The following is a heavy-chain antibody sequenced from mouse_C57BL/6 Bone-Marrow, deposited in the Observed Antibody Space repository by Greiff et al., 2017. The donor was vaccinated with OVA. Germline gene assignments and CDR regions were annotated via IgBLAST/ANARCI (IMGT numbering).Heavy chain of an antibody. CDR3: VRGVTTKDYFDY. J-gene: IGHJ2*01. CDR2: IRSKSSNYAT. CDR1: GFTFNTYA. V-gene: IGHV10-3*01. Sequence: EVHLVESGGGLVQPKGSLKLSCAASGFTFNTYAMHWVRQAPGTGLEWVARIRSKSSNYATYYADSVKDRFTISRDDSQSMLYLQMNNLKTEDTAMYYCVRGVTTKDYFDYWGQGTTLTVSS. D-gene: IGHD2-2*01.